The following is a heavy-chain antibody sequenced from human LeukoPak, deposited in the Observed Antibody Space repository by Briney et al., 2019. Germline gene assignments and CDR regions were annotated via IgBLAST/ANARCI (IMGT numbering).Heavy chain of an antibody. D-gene: IGHD3-22*01. Sequence: PGGSLRLSCAASGFTFSSYWMHWLRQATGKGLVWVSRINSDGSSTSYADSVKGRFTISRDNAKNTLYLQMNSLRAEDTAVYYCASPYYYDSSGTYYYGMDVWGQGTTVTVSS. J-gene: IGHJ6*02. V-gene: IGHV3-74*01. CDR1: GFTFSSYW. CDR2: INSDGSST. CDR3: ASPYYYDSSGTYYYGMDV.